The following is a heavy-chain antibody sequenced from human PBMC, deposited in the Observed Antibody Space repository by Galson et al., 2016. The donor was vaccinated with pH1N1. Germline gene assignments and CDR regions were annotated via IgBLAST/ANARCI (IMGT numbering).Heavy chain of an antibody. CDR2: TSYDGGSK. Sequence: SLRLSCAASGFTFSNYAMHWVRRPPGKRLEWVAVTSYDGGSKYYADSVKGRFTISRDNSKSTLYLQINSLRAEDTAVYHCARDELRVAIHTPFEDWGPGTLVSVSS. CDR3: ARDELRVAIHTPFED. J-gene: IGHJ4*02. D-gene: IGHD2-15*01. CDR1: GFTFSNYA. V-gene: IGHV3-30-3*01.